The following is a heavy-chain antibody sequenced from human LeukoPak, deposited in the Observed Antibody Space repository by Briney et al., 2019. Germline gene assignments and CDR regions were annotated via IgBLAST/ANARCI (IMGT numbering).Heavy chain of an antibody. J-gene: IGHJ4*02. V-gene: IGHV4-59*01. D-gene: IGHD3-22*01. CDR1: GGSISGYY. Sequence: SETLSLTCTVSGGSISGYYWSWIRQPPGKGLEWIGYIHYSGSTNYNPSLKSRVTISVDTSKNQFSLKLSSVTAADTAVYYCAREGYDSSGYNLPYFDYWGQGTLVTVSS. CDR2: IHYSGST. CDR3: AREGYDSSGYNLPYFDY.